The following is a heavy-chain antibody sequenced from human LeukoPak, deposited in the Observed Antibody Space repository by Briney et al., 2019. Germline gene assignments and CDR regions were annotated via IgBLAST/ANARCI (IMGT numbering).Heavy chain of an antibody. J-gene: IGHJ4*02. CDR1: GFTFRGYS. Sequence: NPGGSLRLACAASGFTFRGYSMNWVRQAPGGGREWVSPITGSGSYTYYADSVKGRFTISRDSAKNSLYLQMNSLRAEDTAVYYCATSDSSGYYFSYYWGQGTLVTVSS. D-gene: IGHD3-22*01. CDR2: ITGSGSYT. V-gene: IGHV3-21*01. CDR3: ATSDSSGYYFSYY.